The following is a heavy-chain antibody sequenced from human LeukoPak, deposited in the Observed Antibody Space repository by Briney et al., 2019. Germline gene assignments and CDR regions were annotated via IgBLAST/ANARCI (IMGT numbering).Heavy chain of an antibody. V-gene: IGHV4-59*01. Sequence: PSETLSLTCTVSGGSISSYYWTWIRQPPGKGLEWIGYIYYSGSTNYNPSLKSRVTISVDTSKNQFSLKLTSVTAADTAVYYCARGVNSGYFDYSGQGTLVTVSS. CDR2: IYYSGST. CDR1: GGSISSYY. CDR3: ARGVNSGYFDY. D-gene: IGHD1-26*01. J-gene: IGHJ4*02.